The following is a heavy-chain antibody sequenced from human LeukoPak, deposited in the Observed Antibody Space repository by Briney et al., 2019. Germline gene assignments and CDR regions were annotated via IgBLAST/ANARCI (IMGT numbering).Heavy chain of an antibody. CDR1: GFSFRSNA. D-gene: IGHD2-15*01. J-gene: IGHJ5*02. Sequence: GGSLRLSCAASGFSFRSNAMSWVRQTPGKGLEWVSLIYSGGSTYYADSVKGRFTISRDNSKNTLYLQMNSLRAEDTAVYFCAKGYCSGGSCYFGWFDPWGQGTLVTVSS. CDR2: IYSGGST. CDR3: AKGYCSGGSCYFGWFDP. V-gene: IGHV3-53*01.